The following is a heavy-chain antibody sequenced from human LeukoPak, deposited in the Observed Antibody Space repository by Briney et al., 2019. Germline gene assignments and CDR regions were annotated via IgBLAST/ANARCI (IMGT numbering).Heavy chain of an antibody. CDR1: GYSFTSYW. D-gene: IGHD3-10*01. J-gene: IGHJ4*02. CDR3: ARHLGVNYYGSGSREGFDY. CDR2: IYPGDSDT. V-gene: IGHV5-51*01. Sequence: GESLKISCKGSGYSFTSYWIGWVRQMPGKGLEWMGIIYPGDSDTRYSPSFQGQVTISADKSISTAYLQWSSLKASDTAMYYCARHLGVNYYGSGSREGFDYWGQGTLVTVSS.